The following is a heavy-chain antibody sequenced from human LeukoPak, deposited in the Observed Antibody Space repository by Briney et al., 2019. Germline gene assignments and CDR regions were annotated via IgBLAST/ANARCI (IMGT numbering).Heavy chain of an antibody. CDR1: GFTFSRHG. CDR2: ISYDGSNK. V-gene: IGHV3-30*03. CDR3: AREIRDWYFDL. D-gene: IGHD3-10*01. J-gene: IGHJ2*01. Sequence: GGSLRLSCAASGFTFSRHGMHWVRQAPGKGLEWVAVISYDGSNKYYADSVKGRFTISRDNSENTLYLQMNSLRAEDTAVYYCAREIRDWYFDLWGRGTLVTVSS.